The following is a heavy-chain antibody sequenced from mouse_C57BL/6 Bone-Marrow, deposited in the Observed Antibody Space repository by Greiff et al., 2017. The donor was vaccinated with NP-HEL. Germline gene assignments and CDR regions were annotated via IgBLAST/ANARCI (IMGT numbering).Heavy chain of an antibody. CDR2: IYPGSGST. CDR3: ARRGYFDV. CDR1: GYTFTSYW. J-gene: IGHJ1*03. Sequence: QVQLKESGAELVKPGASVKMSCKASGYTFTSYWITWVKQRPGQGLEWIGDIYPGSGSTNYNEKSKSKATLTVDTSSSTAYMQLSSLTSEDSAVYYCARRGYFDVWGTGTTVTVSS. V-gene: IGHV1-55*01.